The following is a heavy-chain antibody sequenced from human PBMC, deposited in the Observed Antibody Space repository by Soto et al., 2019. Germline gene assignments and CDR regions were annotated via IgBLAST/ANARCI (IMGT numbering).Heavy chain of an antibody. CDR2: IIPIFGTA. Sequence: SVKVSCKASGVTFSSYAISWVRQAPGQGLEWMGGIIPIFGTANYAQKFQGRVTITADESTSTAYMELSSLRSEDTAVYYCASSAVTTLGRDYWGQGTLVTVS. J-gene: IGHJ4*02. CDR3: ASSAVTTLGRDY. D-gene: IGHD4-17*01. CDR1: GVTFSSYA. V-gene: IGHV1-69*13.